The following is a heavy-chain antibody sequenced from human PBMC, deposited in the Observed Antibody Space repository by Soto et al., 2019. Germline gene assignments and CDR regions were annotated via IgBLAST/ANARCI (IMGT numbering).Heavy chain of an antibody. J-gene: IGHJ4*02. D-gene: IGHD3-10*01. CDR2: VYNGGAT. CDR1: GFSVSSNY. Sequence: EVRLMESGGGLVQPGGSLRLSCAASGFSVSSNYMTWVRQAPGKGLEWVSLVYNGGATHYAASVKGRFTISTHSSQSTLFLQMNSLRTEDTATYYCVRGRYGSEIHWGQGTKVTVSS. V-gene: IGHV3-53*04. CDR3: VRGRYGSEIH.